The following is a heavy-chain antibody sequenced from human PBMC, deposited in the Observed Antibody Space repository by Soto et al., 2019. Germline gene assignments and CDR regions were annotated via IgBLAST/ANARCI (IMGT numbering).Heavy chain of an antibody. V-gene: IGHV1-24*01. CDR3: ATDREDPADDAFDI. J-gene: IGHJ3*02. Sequence: ASVKVSCKVXGYTLTELSMHWVRQAPGKGLEWMGGFDXEDGETIYAQKFQGRVTMTEDTSTDTAYMELSSXRXEDTAVYYCATDREDPADDAFDIWGQGTMVTVSS. CDR1: GYTLTELS. D-gene: IGHD6-25*01. CDR2: FDXEDGET.